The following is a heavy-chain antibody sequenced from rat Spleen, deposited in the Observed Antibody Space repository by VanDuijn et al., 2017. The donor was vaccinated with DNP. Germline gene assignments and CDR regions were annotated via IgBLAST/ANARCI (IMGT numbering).Heavy chain of an antibody. V-gene: IGHV5-22*01. CDR2: IGSPAYAP. CDR1: GFTFSAYY. D-gene: IGHD4-3*01. Sequence: EVQLVESGGGLVQPGRSTKLSCTVSGFTFSAYYMAWVRQAPAKGLEWVAYIGSPAYAPYHGDSVKGRFTISRDNAKSTLYLQMNSLRSEDMATYYCVRWNSGHFDYWGQGVMVTVSS. CDR3: VRWNSGHFDY. J-gene: IGHJ2*01.